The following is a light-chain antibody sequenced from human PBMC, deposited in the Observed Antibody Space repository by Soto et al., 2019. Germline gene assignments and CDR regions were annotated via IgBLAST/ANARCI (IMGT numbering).Light chain of an antibody. CDR1: TGAVTSGYY. V-gene: IGLV7-43*01. CDR3: LLYYGWARV. Sequence: QAVVTQEPSLTVSPGGTVTLTCASSTGAVTSGYYPTWFQQKPGQTPRTLIYSTSNKHPWTPARFSGSLLGGKAAPTLSGVQLEDEAENHCLLYYGWARVFGGATEMT. CDR2: STS. J-gene: IGLJ3*02.